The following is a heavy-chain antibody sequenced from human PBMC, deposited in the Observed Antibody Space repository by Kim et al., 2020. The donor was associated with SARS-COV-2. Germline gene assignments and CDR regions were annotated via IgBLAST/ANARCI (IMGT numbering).Heavy chain of an antibody. CDR3: ARERNYYYGMDV. V-gene: IGHV3-53*01. J-gene: IGHJ6*02. Sequence: YYADSVKGRFTISRDNSKNTLYLQMNSLRAEATAVYYCARERNYYYGMDVWGQGTTVTVSS.